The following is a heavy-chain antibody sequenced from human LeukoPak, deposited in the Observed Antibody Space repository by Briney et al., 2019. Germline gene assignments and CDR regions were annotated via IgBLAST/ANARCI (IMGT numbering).Heavy chain of an antibody. J-gene: IGHJ6*02. CDR2: MNPNSGNT. Sequence: ASVKVSCKASGYTFTSYDINWVRQATGQGLEWMGWMNPNSGNTGYAQKFQGRVTMTRNTSISTAYMELSSLRSEDTAVYYCAGFDKSSGYYWGIYYYYYYGMDVWGQGTTVTVSS. D-gene: IGHD3-22*01. CDR3: AGFDKSSGYYWGIYYYYYYGMDV. V-gene: IGHV1-8*01. CDR1: GYTFTSYD.